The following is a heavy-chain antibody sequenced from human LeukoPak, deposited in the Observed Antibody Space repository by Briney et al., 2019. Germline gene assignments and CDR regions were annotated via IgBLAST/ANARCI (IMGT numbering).Heavy chain of an antibody. D-gene: IGHD3-10*01. CDR2: ISSSSSYI. Sequence: PGGSLRLSCAASGFTFSSYSMNWVRQAPGKGLEWVSSISSSSSYIYYADSVKGRFTISRDNAKNSLYLQMNSLRAEDTAVFYCARERGSPPGSDFDFWGQGTLVTVSS. CDR1: GFTFSSYS. V-gene: IGHV3-21*01. CDR3: ARERGSPPGSDFDF. J-gene: IGHJ4*02.